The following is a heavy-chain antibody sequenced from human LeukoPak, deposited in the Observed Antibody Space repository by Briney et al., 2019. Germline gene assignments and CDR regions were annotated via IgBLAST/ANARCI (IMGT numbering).Heavy chain of an antibody. D-gene: IGHD2-2*01. CDR1: GHSTMSDV. CDR2: IVHSGSN. Sequence: SQTLSLTCTVSGHSTMSDVWAWIRQPPGKGLESMGSIVHSGSNFYSPSLDPPVSMSVDTSKNQASLNLSTVTASHPRVYPCARRREECPTTNCHISSGYWGQGTLITVAS. V-gene: IGHV4-38-2*02. CDR3: ARRREECPTTNCHISSGY. J-gene: IGHJ4*02.